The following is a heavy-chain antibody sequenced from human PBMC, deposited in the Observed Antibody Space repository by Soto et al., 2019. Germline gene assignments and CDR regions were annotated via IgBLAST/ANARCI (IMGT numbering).Heavy chain of an antibody. J-gene: IGHJ4*02. CDR2: IYWDDDK. CDR1: GFSLSTSGVG. Sequence: QITLKESGPPLVKPTQTLTLTCTFSGFSLSTSGVGVGWIRQPPGKALEWLALIYWDDDKRYSPSLKSRLTITKDTSKNQVVLTMTNMDPVDTATYYCAHGTTTILYVWGIYRWEYYFDYWGQGTLVTVSS. D-gene: IGHD3-16*02. V-gene: IGHV2-5*02. CDR3: AHGTTTILYVWGIYRWEYYFDY.